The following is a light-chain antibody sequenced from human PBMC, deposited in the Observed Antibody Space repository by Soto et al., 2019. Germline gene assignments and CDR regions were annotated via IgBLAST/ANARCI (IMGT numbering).Light chain of an antibody. CDR3: CSYAGDRIFV. CDR2: EVN. CDR1: TSDIGRYNL. Sequence: QSVLTQPASVSGSPGQSITISCSGTTSDIGRYNLVAWYQHHPDTPPKILIYEVNKRPSGVSNRISASKSGNTASLTISGLQAEDEGDYYCCSYAGDRIFVFGTGTKLTVL. J-gene: IGLJ1*01. V-gene: IGLV2-23*02.